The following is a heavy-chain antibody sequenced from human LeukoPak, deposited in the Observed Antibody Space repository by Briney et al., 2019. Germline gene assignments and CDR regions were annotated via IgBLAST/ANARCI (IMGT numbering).Heavy chain of an antibody. V-gene: IGHV1-24*01. Sequence: GASVKVSCKVSGYTLTELSMHWVRQAPGKGLEWMGGFDPEDGETIYAQKFQGRVTMTTDTSTSTAYMELRSLRSDDRAVYYCARGGSVVVTAIPDCWGQETVVTVSS. J-gene: IGHJ4*02. CDR3: ARGGSVVVTAIPDC. CDR1: GYTLTELS. CDR2: FDPEDGET. D-gene: IGHD2-21*02.